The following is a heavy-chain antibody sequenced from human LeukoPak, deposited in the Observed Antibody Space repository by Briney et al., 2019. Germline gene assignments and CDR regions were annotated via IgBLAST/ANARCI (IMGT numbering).Heavy chain of an antibody. J-gene: IGHJ6*03. CDR3: ARASFNYYYYMDV. V-gene: IGHV1-18*01. CDR1: GYTFTSYG. Sequence: ASVKVSCKASGYTFTSYGINWVRQAPGQGLEWMGWISAYNGDTNYAQKLQGRVTMTRDMSTSTVYMELSSLRSEDTAVYYCARASFNYYYYMDVWGKGTTVTVSS. CDR2: ISAYNGDT. D-gene: IGHD2/OR15-2a*01.